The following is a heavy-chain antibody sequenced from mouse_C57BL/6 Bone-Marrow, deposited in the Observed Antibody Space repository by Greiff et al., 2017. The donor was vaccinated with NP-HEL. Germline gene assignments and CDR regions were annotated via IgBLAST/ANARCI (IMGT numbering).Heavy chain of an antibody. Sequence: EVMLVESGGGLVKPGGSLKLSCAASGFTFSDYGMHWVRQAPEKGLEWVAYISSGSSTIYYADTVKGRFTISRDNAKNTLFLQMTSLRSEDTAMYYCARRELPEGFAYWGQGTLVTVSA. CDR3: ARRELPEGFAY. V-gene: IGHV5-17*01. CDR1: GFTFSDYG. J-gene: IGHJ3*01. CDR2: ISSGSSTI.